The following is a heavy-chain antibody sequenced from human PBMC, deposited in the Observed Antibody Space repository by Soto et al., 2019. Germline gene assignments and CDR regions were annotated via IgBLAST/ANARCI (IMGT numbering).Heavy chain of an antibody. D-gene: IGHD6-19*01. CDR1: GFTFSSYA. CDR3: ARGGSGWYKDGMDV. CDR2: ISYDGSNK. V-gene: IGHV3-30-3*01. J-gene: IGHJ6*02. Sequence: QVQLVEAGGGVVQPGRSLRLSCAASGFTFSSYAMHWVRQAPGTGLEWVAVISYDGSNKYYADSVKGRFTISRDNSKNTLYLQMNSLRAEDTAVYYCARGGSGWYKDGMDVWGQGTTVTVSS.